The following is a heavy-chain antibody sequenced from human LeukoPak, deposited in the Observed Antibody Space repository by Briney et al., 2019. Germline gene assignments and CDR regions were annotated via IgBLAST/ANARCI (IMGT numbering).Heavy chain of an antibody. V-gene: IGHV4-59*08. CDR2: IYSTGKN. J-gene: IGHJ4*02. Sequence: PSETLSLTCAVTGGSINSHYWGWIRQPPGEGLQWIGDIYSTGKNNYNPSLKSRVTISLDTSKSHLSLNLTSVLAADTAIYYCVRHDTGWNYFDYWGQGILVTVSS. D-gene: IGHD6-19*01. CDR1: GGSINSHY. CDR3: VRHDTGWNYFDY.